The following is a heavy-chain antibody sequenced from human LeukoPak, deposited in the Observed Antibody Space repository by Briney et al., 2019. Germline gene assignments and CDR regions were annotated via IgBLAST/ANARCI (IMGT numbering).Heavy chain of an antibody. Sequence: SETLSLTCTVSGDITHYWGWIRQPPGKGLECIGSIYFSGSTYYNPSLRSRVTISLNTSKKQLSLKLSSVTAADTAVYYCARHNGGGVGSYVAPGPPDYFDYWGQGNLVTVST. V-gene: IGHV4-39*01. CDR1: GDITHY. CDR2: IYFSGST. CDR3: ARHNGGGVGSYVAPGPPDYFDY. J-gene: IGHJ4*02. D-gene: IGHD1-26*01.